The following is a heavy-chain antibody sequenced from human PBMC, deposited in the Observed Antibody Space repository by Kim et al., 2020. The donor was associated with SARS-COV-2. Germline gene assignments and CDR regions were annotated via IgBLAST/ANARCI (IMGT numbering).Heavy chain of an antibody. CDR1: GFTFSSYS. J-gene: IGHJ6*02. CDR3: ARRDYYGSGRQVGMDV. CDR2: ISSSSSYI. D-gene: IGHD3-10*01. V-gene: IGHV3-21*01. Sequence: GGSLRLSCAASGFTFSSYSMNWVRQAPGKGLEWVSSISSSSSYIYYADSVKGRFTISRDNAKNSLYLQMNSLRAEDTAVYYCARRDYYGSGRQVGMDVWGQGTTVTVSS.